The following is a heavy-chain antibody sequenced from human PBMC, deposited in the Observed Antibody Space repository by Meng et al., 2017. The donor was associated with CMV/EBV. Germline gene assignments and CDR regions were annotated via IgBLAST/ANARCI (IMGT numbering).Heavy chain of an antibody. CDR3: ARGEITIFGVGNDAFDI. V-gene: IGHV3-30*04. J-gene: IGHJ3*02. CDR1: GFTFSSYA. Sequence: GESLKISCAASGFTFSSYAMHWVRQAPGKGLEWVAVISYDGSNKYYADSVKGRFTISRDNSKNTLYLQMNSLRSEDTAVYYCARGEITIFGVGNDAFDIWGQGTMVTVSS. D-gene: IGHD3-3*01. CDR2: ISYDGSNK.